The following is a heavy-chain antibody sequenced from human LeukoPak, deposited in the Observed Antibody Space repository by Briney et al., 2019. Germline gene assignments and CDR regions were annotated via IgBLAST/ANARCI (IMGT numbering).Heavy chain of an antibody. J-gene: IGHJ3*02. CDR3: ASGDYVWGSYRSERAFDI. V-gene: IGHV4-38-2*02. CDR1: GYSISSGYY. Sequence: SETLSLTCTVSGYSISSGYYWGWIRQPPGQGLEWIGSIYHSGSTYYNPSLKSRVTISVDTSKNQFSLKLSSVTAADTAVYYCASGDYVWGSYRSERAFDIWGQGTMVTVSS. CDR2: IYHSGST. D-gene: IGHD3-16*02.